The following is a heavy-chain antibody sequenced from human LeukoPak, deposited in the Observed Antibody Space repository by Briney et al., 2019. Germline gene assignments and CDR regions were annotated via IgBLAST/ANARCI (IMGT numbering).Heavy chain of an antibody. CDR2: TNQDGSEK. Sequence: PGGSLRLSCAASGFSFSSYKMSWVRQAPGKGLEWVANTNQDGSEKHYVDSVKGRFTISRDNAKNSLYLQMNSLRAEDTAVYYCARGRDSSDFYNWLDPWGQGTLVTVSS. D-gene: IGHD4-11*01. J-gene: IGHJ5*02. CDR3: ARGRDSSDFYNWLDP. V-gene: IGHV3-7*01. CDR1: GFSFSSYK.